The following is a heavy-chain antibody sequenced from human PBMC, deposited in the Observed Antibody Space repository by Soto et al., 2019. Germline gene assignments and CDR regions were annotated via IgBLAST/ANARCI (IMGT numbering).Heavy chain of an antibody. Sequence: ESGGDLVKPGGCLRLSCAASGFTFSTYTMNWVRQAPGKGLEWVSSINGRSNYIYYADSVKGRFTISRDNSKNTLYLQMNSLRAEDTAVYYCAKGSYYDFWSGYASWGQGTLVTVSS. V-gene: IGHV3-21*01. D-gene: IGHD3-3*01. J-gene: IGHJ5*02. CDR3: AKGSYYDFWSGYAS. CDR1: GFTFSTYT. CDR2: INGRSNYI.